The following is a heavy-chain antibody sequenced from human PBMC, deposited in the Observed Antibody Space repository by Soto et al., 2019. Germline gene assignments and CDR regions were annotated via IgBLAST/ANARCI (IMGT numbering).Heavy chain of an antibody. D-gene: IGHD3-3*01. Sequence: QVQLVQSGAEVKKPGASVKVSCKASGYTFTSYGISWVRQAPGQGLEWMGWISVYNGNTNYAQKLQGRDTMTTDTSTSTAYMELRSLRSDDTAVYYCARVYDFWSGYSNPFHYWGQGTLVTVSS. CDR2: ISVYNGNT. CDR3: ARVYDFWSGYSNPFHY. V-gene: IGHV1-18*01. J-gene: IGHJ4*02. CDR1: GYTFTSYG.